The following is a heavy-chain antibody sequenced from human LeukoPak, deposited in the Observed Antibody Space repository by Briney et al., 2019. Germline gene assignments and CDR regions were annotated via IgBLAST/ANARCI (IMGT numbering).Heavy chain of an antibody. J-gene: IGHJ6*02. V-gene: IGHV1-18*01. Sequence: AGVKVSCQASGYTFTMTGISWVRQAPGQGVEGMGWISGFSGNTSYAQNVQGRVNMTTDTSTSTAYMELGSLRCDDTTVYYCARDRVHFDYVWGTAGGMDVWGQGTTVTVSS. CDR2: ISGFSGNT. D-gene: IGHD3-16*01. CDR1: GYTFTMTG. CDR3: ARDRVHFDYVWGTAGGMDV.